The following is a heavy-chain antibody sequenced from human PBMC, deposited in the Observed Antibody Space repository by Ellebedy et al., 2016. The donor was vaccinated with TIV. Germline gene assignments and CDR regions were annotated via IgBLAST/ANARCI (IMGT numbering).Heavy chain of an antibody. V-gene: IGHV1-69*13. CDR2: ISPVFGTP. CDR1: GGTFNTYA. CDR3: ARGLTGPTWHSYGLDV. Sequence: SVKVSXXASGGTFNTYAIHWVRQAPGQGLEWIGGISPVFGTPTYAEKFQGRVFVSADDSTDTTFLDMTGLRSDDTAVYFCARGLTGPTWHSYGLDVWGQGTTVTVSS. J-gene: IGHJ6*02.